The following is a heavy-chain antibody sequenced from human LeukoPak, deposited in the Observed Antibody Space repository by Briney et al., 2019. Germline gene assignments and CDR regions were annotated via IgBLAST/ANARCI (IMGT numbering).Heavy chain of an antibody. D-gene: IGHD3-10*01. CDR3: ARFDDGSGSYLYNSKYYFDY. CDR2: INPSGGST. Sequence: ASVKVSCKASGYTFTSYYMHWVRQAPGQGLEWMGIINPSGGSTSYAQKFQGRVTMTRNTSISTAYMELNSLRSEDTAVYYCARFDDGSGSYLYNSKYYFDYWGQGTLVTVSS. CDR1: GYTFTSYY. V-gene: IGHV1-46*01. J-gene: IGHJ4*02.